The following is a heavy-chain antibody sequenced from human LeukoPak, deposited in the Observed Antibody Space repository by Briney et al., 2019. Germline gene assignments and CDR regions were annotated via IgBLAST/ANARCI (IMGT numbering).Heavy chain of an antibody. J-gene: IGHJ6*03. Sequence: GGSLRLSCAASGFTFSSDAMSWVRQAPGKGLEWVANINQDGSTKQYGDSVKGRFTISRDNAKNSLYVQMNSLRGEDTAVYYCAEGDYMDVWGKGTTVTVSS. CDR3: AEGDYMDV. CDR2: INQDGSTK. CDR1: GFTFSSDA. V-gene: IGHV3-7*01.